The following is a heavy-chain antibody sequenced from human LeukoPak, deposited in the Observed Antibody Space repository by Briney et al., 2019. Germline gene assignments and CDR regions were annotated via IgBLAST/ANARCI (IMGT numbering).Heavy chain of an antibody. CDR1: GFTFGDYA. Sequence: HPGGSLRLSCTASGFTFGDYAMSWFRQAPGKGLEWVGFIRSKAYGGTTEYAASVKGRFTISRDDSKSIAYLQMNSLKTEDTAVYYCTREGLVGGYSGSNPIDYWGQGTLVTVSS. D-gene: IGHD5-12*01. V-gene: IGHV3-49*03. CDR3: TREGLVGGYSGSNPIDY. J-gene: IGHJ4*02. CDR2: IRSKAYGGTT.